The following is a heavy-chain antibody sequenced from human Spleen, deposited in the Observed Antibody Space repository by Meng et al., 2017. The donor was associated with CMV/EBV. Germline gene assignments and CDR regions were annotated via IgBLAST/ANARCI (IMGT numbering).Heavy chain of an antibody. D-gene: IGHD6-6*01. J-gene: IGHJ6*02. CDR2: IYYSGST. V-gene: IGHV4-61*08. CDR3: ARDREQLVGYYYYGMDV. CDR1: GGSISSGGYY. Sequence: SETLSLTCTVSGGSISSGGYYWSWIRQHPGKGLEWIGYIYYSGSTYYNPSLNSRVTISVDTSKNQFSLKLSSVTAADTAVYYCARDREQLVGYYYYGMDVWGQGTTVTVSS.